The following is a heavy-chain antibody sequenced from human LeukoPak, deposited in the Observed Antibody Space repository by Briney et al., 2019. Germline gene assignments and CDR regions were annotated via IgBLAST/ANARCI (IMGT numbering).Heavy chain of an antibody. Sequence: ASVKVSCTASGYTFTGYYMHWVRPAPGQGLAWMEWINPNSGDTKYAQKFQGRVNMTRDTSISTAYMELSRLRSDDTAVYYCATQRGSYLWGTDFDYWGQGTLVTVSS. J-gene: IGHJ4*02. D-gene: IGHD3-16*01. CDR3: ATQRGSYLWGTDFDY. CDR1: GYTFTGYY. CDR2: INPNSGDT. V-gene: IGHV1-2*02.